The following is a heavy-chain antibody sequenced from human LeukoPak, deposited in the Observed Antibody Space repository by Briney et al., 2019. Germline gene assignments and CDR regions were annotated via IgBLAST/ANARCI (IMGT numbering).Heavy chain of an antibody. J-gene: IGHJ4*02. D-gene: IGHD6-13*01. V-gene: IGHV3-23*01. CDR3: AKDWGYTSSQGYYFDY. CDR2: ISGSGVAT. Sequence: AGSMRLSCEASAFSFSSYAVSWVRQAPGKGLEWVSSISGSGVATYSADSVKGRFTISRDNSKNTLYLQMNSLRAEDTAVYYCAKDWGYTSSQGYYFDYWGQGTLVTVSS. CDR1: AFSFSSYA.